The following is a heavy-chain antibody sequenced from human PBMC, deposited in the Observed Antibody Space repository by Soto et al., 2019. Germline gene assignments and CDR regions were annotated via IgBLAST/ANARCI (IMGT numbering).Heavy chain of an antibody. CDR3: ATLRIAAADLQH. V-gene: IGHV1-24*01. J-gene: IGHJ1*01. Sequence: ASVKVSCKVSGYTLTELSMHWVRQAPGKGLERMGGFDPEDGETIYAQKFQGRVTMTEDTSTDTAHMELSSLRSEDTAVYYCATLRIAAADLQHWGQGTLVTVSS. CDR2: FDPEDGET. D-gene: IGHD6-13*01. CDR1: GYTLTELS.